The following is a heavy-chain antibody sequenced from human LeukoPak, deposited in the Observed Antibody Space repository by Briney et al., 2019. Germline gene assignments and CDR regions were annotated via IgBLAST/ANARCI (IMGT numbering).Heavy chain of an antibody. CDR2: MKSNNGHT. V-gene: IGHV1-8*02. J-gene: IGHJ4*02. Sequence: VASVKVSCKASGGTFSSYAINWVRQATGQGLEWMGWMKSNNGHTGYAQKFQGRVTMTRDTSISTAYMELSSLTFEDTAVYYCARGPPNWGMVGYWGQGTLVTVSS. D-gene: IGHD7-27*01. CDR3: ARGPPNWGMVGY. CDR1: GGTFSSYA.